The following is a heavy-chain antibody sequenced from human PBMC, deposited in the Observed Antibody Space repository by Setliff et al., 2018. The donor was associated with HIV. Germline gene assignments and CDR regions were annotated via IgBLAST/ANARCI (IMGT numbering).Heavy chain of an antibody. CDR3: ARLSDTAMASFDS. V-gene: IGHV4-59*08. Sequence: PSETLSLTCTVSGDSINYKYWSWIRQSPGKGLEWIGYIYKSGSTNYSPSLKSRVTISPGTSKNQFSLKLTSVTAADTAVYYCARLSDTAMASFDSWGQGILVTVSS. CDR1: GDSINYKY. CDR2: IYKSGST. D-gene: IGHD5-18*01. J-gene: IGHJ4*02.